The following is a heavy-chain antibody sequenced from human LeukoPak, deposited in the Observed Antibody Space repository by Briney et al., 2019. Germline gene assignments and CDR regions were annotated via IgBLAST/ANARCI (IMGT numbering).Heavy chain of an antibody. CDR3: ARRQLGVYWFDP. V-gene: IGHV3-48*01. D-gene: IGHD6-6*01. CDR1: GFTFSSYS. CDR2: ISSSTSTI. J-gene: IGHJ5*02. Sequence: GGSLRLSCPASGFTFSSYSMNWVRQAPGKGLEWVSYISSSTSTIYYADSVKGRFTISRDNAKYSLYLQMNSLRAEDTAVYYCARRQLGVYWFDPWGQGTLVTVSS.